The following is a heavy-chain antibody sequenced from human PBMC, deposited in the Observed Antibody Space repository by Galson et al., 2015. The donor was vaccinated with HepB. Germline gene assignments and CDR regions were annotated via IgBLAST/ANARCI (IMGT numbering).Heavy chain of an antibody. V-gene: IGHV3-30*18. CDR1: GFTFSSYG. CDR3: AKEIVGPGGAFDI. J-gene: IGHJ3*02. D-gene: IGHD1-26*01. CDR2: ISYDGSNK. Sequence: SLRLSCAASGFTFSSYGMHWVRQAPGKGLEWVAVISYDGSNKYYADSVKGRFTISRDNSKNTLYLQMNSLRAEDTAVYYCAKEIVGPGGAFDIWGQGTMVTVSS.